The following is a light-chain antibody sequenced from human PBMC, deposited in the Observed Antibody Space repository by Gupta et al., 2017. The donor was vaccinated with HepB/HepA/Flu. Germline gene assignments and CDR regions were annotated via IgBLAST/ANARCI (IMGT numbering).Light chain of an antibody. CDR2: YAS. CDR3: QQASTFPLT. J-gene: IGKJ3*01. Sequence: TQMTQSPSSVSASVGDRVSITCRASQGISTRLAWYQQKPGKAPKLLIYYASSLKTGVPSRFSGSGSGTHFTLTINSLQPEDVATYYCQQASTFPLTFGHGTKVDFK. V-gene: IGKV1D-12*01. CDR1: QGISTR.